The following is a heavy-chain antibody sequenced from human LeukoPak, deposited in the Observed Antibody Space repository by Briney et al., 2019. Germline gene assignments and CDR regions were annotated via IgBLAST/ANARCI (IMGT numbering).Heavy chain of an antibody. CDR2: IYYSGST. V-gene: IGHV4-61*01. J-gene: IGHJ5*02. CDR3: ARDHIINWFDP. Sequence: PSETLSLTCTVSGGSISSSSYYWSWIRQPPGKGLEWIGYIYYSGSTNYNPSLKSRVTISVDTSKNQFSLKLSSVTAADTAVYYCARDHIINWFDPWGQGTLVTVSS. CDR1: GGSISSSSYY. D-gene: IGHD2/OR15-2a*01.